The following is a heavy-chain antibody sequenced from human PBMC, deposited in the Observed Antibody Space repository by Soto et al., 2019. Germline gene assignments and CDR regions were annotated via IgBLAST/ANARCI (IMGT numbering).Heavy chain of an antibody. CDR2: INHSGST. J-gene: IGHJ6*03. V-gene: IGHV4-34*01. Sequence: QVQLQQWGAGLLKPSETLSLTCAVYGGSFSGYYWSWIRQPPGKGLEWIGEINHSGSTNYNPSLKSRVTISVDTSKNQFSLKLSSVTAADTAVYYCARLFPYYYYYYMDVWGKGTTVTVSS. CDR1: GGSFSGYY. D-gene: IGHD2-21*01. CDR3: ARLFPYYYYYYMDV.